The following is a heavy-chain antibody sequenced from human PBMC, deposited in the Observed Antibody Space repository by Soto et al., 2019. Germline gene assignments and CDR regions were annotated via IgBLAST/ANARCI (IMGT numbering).Heavy chain of an antibody. CDR2: IYYSGST. CDR1: GGSISSGGYY. CDR3: AREPIDETYYDFWSGYFDY. V-gene: IGHV4-31*03. D-gene: IGHD3-3*01. Sequence: PSETLSLTCTVSGGSISSGGYYWSWIRQHPGKGLEWIGYIYYSGSTYYNPSLKSRVTISVDTSKNQFSLKLSSVTAADTAVYYCAREPIDETYYDFWSGYFDYWGQGTLVTVSS. J-gene: IGHJ4*02.